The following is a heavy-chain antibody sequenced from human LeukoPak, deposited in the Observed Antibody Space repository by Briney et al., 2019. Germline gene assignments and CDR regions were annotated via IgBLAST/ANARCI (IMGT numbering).Heavy chain of an antibody. J-gene: IGHJ4*02. CDR1: GFTFGDYA. CDR2: IRSKSYGGTT. V-gene: IGHV3-49*03. CDR3: SIQSRPGSFFDH. Sequence: GGSLRLSCTASGFTFGDYAMSWFRQAPGKGLEWVGFIRSKSYGGTTEYAASVKGRFTISRDDAKSIAYLQMSTLKTEDTALYYCSIQSRPGSFFDHWGQGTLVTVSP.